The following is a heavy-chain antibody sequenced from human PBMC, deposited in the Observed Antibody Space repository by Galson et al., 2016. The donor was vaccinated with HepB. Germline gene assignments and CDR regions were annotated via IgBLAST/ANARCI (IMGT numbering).Heavy chain of an antibody. CDR3: ARSPRILWFEVDY. CDR1: GFTFSNYW. CDR2: INTDGTDT. D-gene: IGHD3-10*01. Sequence: SLRLSCAVSGFTFSNYWMHWVCQAPGQGLVWAARINTDGTDTHHADSVKGRFTIPRDNAKSTVYLQMDSLRVDDTAVYYCARSPRILWFEVDYWGQGILVAVSS. V-gene: IGHV3-74*01. J-gene: IGHJ4*02.